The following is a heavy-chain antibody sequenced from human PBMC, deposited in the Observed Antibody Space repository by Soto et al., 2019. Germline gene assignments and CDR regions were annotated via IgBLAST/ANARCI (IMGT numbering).Heavy chain of an antibody. J-gene: IGHJ6*02. CDR1: GGSISSGGYS. CDR3: AREKWVATDFYGLDV. D-gene: IGHD5-12*01. V-gene: IGHV4-30-2*01. Sequence: PSETLSLTCAVSGGSISSGGYSWSWIRQPPGKGLEWIGNIYHSGSTYYNPSLKSRVTISVDRSKNQFSLKLSSVTAADTAVYFCAREKWVATDFYGLDVWGQGTTVTVSS. CDR2: IYHSGST.